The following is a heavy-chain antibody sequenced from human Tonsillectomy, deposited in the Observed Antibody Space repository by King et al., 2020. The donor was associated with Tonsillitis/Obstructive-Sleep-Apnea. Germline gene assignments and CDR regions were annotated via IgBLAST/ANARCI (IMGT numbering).Heavy chain of an antibody. J-gene: IGHJ3*02. CDR1: RFTFSSYD. V-gene: IGHV3-30*01. D-gene: IGHD2-15*01. CDR3: AREDGYCSGGSCYSKAFDI. Sequence: VQLVESGGGVVQPGRSLRLSCAASRFTFSSYDMHWVRQVPGKGLEWVAVISYDGGNKYYADSVKGRFTISRDNSKNTLYLQMNSLRAEDTAVYYCAREDGYCSGGSCYSKAFDIWGQGTMVTVSS. CDR2: ISYDGGNK.